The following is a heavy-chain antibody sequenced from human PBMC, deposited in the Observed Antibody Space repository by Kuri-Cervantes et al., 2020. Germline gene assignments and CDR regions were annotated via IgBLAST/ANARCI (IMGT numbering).Heavy chain of an antibody. CDR1: GGSFSDYY. D-gene: IGHD3-22*01. Sequence: SETLSLTCAVYGGSFSDYYWSWIRQPPGKGLEWIGEINHSGSTNCNPSLKSRVTISVDTSKNQFSLKLSSVTAADTAVYYCATDYYDSSGYYYVGYWGQGTLVTVSS. CDR3: ATDYYDSSGYYYVGY. CDR2: INHSGST. J-gene: IGHJ4*02. V-gene: IGHV4-34*01.